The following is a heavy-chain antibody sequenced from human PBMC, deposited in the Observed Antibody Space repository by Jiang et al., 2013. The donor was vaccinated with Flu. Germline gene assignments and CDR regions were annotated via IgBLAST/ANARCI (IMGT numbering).Heavy chain of an antibody. Sequence: GAEVKKPGASVKVSCKVSGYTLSELSMHWVRQPPGKGLEWMGNFDPEHGETIHEQKLQGRFTMSEDRSTDTAFMELSSLRPDDTAMYFCTAGGPLGGFAKGPSVYGMDVWGQGSTVTVS. CDR2: FDPEHGET. CDR3: TAGGPLGGFAKGPSVYGMDV. J-gene: IGHJ6*02. D-gene: IGHD4-23*01. CDR1: GYTLSELS. V-gene: IGHV1-24*01.